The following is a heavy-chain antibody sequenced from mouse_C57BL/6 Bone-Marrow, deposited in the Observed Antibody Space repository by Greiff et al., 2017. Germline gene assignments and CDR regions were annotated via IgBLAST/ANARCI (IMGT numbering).Heavy chain of an antibody. CDR3: ARDHPYYYEEAWFAY. CDR1: GYSITSGYY. CDR2: ISYDSSN. J-gene: IGHJ3*01. V-gene: IGHV3-6*01. Sequence: EVKVEESGPGLVKPSQSLSLTCSVTGYSITSGYYWNWIRQFPGNKLEWMGYISYDSSNNYNPYFKNRIYITRDTSKNQFFLKLNSVTTEDTATYYCARDHPYYYEEAWFAYWGQGTLVTVSA. D-gene: IGHD1-1*01.